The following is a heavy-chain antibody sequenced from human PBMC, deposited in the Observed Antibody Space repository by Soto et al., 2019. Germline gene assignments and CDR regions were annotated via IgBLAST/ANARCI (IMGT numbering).Heavy chain of an antibody. CDR1: GYTFTGYY. CDR3: ARDLRGYDSTGYYYYGMDV. J-gene: IGHJ6*02. Sequence: ASVKVSCKASGYTFTGYYMHWVRQAPGQGLEWMGWINPNRGGTNYAQKFQGWVTMTRDTSISPAYMALSRLRSDDTAVYYCARDLRGYDSTGYYYYGMDVWGQGTTVTVSS. V-gene: IGHV1-2*04. CDR2: INPNRGGT. D-gene: IGHD5-12*01.